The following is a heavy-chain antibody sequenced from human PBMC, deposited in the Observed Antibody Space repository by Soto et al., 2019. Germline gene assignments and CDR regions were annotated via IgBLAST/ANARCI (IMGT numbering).Heavy chain of an antibody. CDR3: ARYTVTTKYYYYGMDV. CDR2: IIPIFGTA. D-gene: IGHD4-17*01. V-gene: IGHV1-69*13. CDR1: GGTFSSYA. J-gene: IGHJ6*02. Sequence: SVKVSCKASGGTFSSYAISWVRQAPGQGLEWMGGIIPIFGTANYAQKFQGRVTITADESTSTAYMELSSLRSEDTAVYYCARYTVTTKYYYYGMDVWGQGTTVTVSS.